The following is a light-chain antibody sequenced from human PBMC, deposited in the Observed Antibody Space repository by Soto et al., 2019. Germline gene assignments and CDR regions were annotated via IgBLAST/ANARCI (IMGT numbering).Light chain of an antibody. Sequence: QSALTQPPSASGSPGQSVTISCTGTSSDVGGYNYVSWYQQHPGKVPKLLIYEVTKRPSGVPDRFSGSKSGNTASLTVSGLEAEDEADYYCSSYVGTNQGVFGTGTKLTVL. CDR3: SSYVGTNQGV. CDR1: SSDVGGYNY. J-gene: IGLJ1*01. V-gene: IGLV2-8*01. CDR2: EVT.